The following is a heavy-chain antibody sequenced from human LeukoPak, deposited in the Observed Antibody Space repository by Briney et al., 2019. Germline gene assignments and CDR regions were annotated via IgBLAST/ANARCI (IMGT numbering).Heavy chain of an antibody. CDR1: GFTVSSDS. J-gene: IGHJ3*02. CDR3: ARDPSSGYHAFDI. V-gene: IGHV3-53*01. D-gene: IGHD3-22*01. Sequence: GGSLRLSCTVSGFTVSSDSMSWVRQAPGKGLEWVSFIYSGGSTHYSDSVKGRFTISRDNSKNTLYLQMNSLRAEDTAVYYCARDPSSGYHAFDIWGQGTMVTVSS. CDR2: IYSGGST.